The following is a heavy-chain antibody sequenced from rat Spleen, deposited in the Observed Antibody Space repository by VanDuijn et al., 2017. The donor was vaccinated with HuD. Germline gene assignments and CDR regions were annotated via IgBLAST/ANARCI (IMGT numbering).Heavy chain of an antibody. Sequence: QVQLMESGPGLVQPSETLSLTCTVSGFSLTSYNVHWVRQPPGKGLEWMGVMWSGGSKDYNSALKSRLSISRDTSKNQVFLKMNSLKSEDTTTYYCARDLNWEGVVFDYWGQGVMVTVSS. J-gene: IGHJ2*01. CDR3: ARDLNWEGVVFDY. V-gene: IGHV2-45*01. D-gene: IGHD5-1*01. CDR2: MWSGGSK. CDR1: GFSLTSYN.